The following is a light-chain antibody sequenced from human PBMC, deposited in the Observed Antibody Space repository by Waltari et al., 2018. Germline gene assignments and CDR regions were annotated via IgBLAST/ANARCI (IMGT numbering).Light chain of an antibody. J-gene: IGKJ2*01. V-gene: IGKV1-39*01. Sequence: DIQKTQSPSSLSASVGDRVTITCRASQTISSYLNWYQQKQGKAPKLLLYAASTLQSGVPSRFSGSGSGTDFTLTISSLQPEEFATYYCQQSYSMPYTVGQGTNLEIK. CDR2: AAS. CDR3: QQSYSMPYT. CDR1: QTISSY.